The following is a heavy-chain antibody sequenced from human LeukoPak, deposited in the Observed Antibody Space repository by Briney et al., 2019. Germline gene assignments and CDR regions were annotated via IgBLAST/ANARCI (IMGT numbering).Heavy chain of an antibody. D-gene: IGHD3-22*01. Sequence: SETLSLTCTVSGGSISSGGYYWSWIRQPPGKGLEWIGYIYHSGSTYYNPSLKSRVTISVDTSKNQFSLRLNSVTAADTAVYYCARAAHFYDGSGYYHFDFWGQGTLVTVSS. CDR1: GGSISSGGYY. J-gene: IGHJ4*02. CDR3: ARAAHFYDGSGYYHFDF. CDR2: IYHSGST. V-gene: IGHV4-30-2*01.